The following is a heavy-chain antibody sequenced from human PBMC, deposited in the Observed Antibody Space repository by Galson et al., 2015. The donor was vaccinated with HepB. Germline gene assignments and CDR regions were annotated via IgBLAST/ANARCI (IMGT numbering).Heavy chain of an antibody. CDR1: GFTFDDHA. D-gene: IGHD1-26*01. CDR2: INWNGGSV. Sequence: SLRLSCAASGFTFDDHAMHWVRQRPGKGLEWVSGINWNGGSVDYVDSVKGRFTISRDNAKNFLNLQMTSLRIEDTAMYFCGRDPRLHHDASGYIDYWGQGILVTVSS. J-gene: IGHJ4*02. CDR3: GRDPRLHHDASGYIDY. V-gene: IGHV3-9*01.